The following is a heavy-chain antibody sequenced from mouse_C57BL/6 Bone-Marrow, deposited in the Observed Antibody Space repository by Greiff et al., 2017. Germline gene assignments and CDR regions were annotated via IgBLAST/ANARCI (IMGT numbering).Heavy chain of an antibody. CDR2: IDPSDSYT. D-gene: IGHD2-14*01. Sequence: QVQLQQPGAELVKPGASVKLSCKASGYTFTSYWMQWVKQRPGQGLEWIGEIDPSDSYTNYNQKFKGKATLTVDTSSSTAYMQRSSLTSEDSAVYYCARQGVRRGFAYWGQGTLVTVSA. CDR1: GYTFTSYW. J-gene: IGHJ3*01. V-gene: IGHV1-50*01. CDR3: ARQGVRRGFAY.